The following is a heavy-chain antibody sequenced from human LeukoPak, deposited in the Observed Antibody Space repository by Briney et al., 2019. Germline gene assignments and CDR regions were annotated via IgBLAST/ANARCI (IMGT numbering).Heavy chain of an antibody. Sequence: GGSLRLSCVASGFSFSTYSMNWVRQAPGKGLEWVSYITSSSGNLHYGYSVRGGFTVSRDNAKTSLYLQMNSPRAEATASYYCARDPVAGSSNWFDPWGQGTLVTVSS. CDR3: ARDPVAGSSNWFDP. J-gene: IGHJ5*02. V-gene: IGHV3-48*04. CDR2: ITSSSGNL. CDR1: GFSFSTYS. D-gene: IGHD6-19*01.